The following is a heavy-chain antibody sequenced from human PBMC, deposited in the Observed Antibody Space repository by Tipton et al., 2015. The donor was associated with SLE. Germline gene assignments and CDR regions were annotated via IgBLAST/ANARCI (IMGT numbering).Heavy chain of an antibody. CDR2: IDQSGST. CDR1: GGSLSGYF. J-gene: IGHJ4*02. Sequence: TLSLTCAVYGGSLSGYFWSWLRQSPGKGLEWIGEIDQSGSTNYNPSLKSRVTMSGDTSKNEFSLKLDSVTAADTAIYYCVRGPRGSSGYPNWGQGTLVAVSS. V-gene: IGHV4-34*01. D-gene: IGHD3-22*01. CDR3: VRGPRGSSGYPN.